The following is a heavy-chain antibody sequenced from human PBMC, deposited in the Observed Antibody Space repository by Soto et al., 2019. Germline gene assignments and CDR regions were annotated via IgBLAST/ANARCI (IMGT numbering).Heavy chain of an antibody. J-gene: IGHJ6*02. CDR1: GFVFSDYG. CDR3: AKEGPGGGRHFYYAMDV. D-gene: IGHD1-26*01. Sequence: QMNLVESGGGVVQPGRSLRLSCAASGFVFSDYGMHWVRQAPGMGLEWVALITNDGNNEYYSESVKGRFSISRGRSTNTVDLLINSLRPEDTGVYYCAKEGPGGGRHFYYAMDVWRQGTRVTVSS. V-gene: IGHV3-30*18. CDR2: ITNDGNNE.